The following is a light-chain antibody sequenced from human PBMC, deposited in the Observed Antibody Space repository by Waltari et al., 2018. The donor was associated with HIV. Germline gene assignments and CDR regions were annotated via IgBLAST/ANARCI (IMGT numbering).Light chain of an antibody. CDR3: MQYGSYFRT. CDR1: QIIDDW. V-gene: IGKV1-5*03. Sequence: DIHMTQSPSTLSASVGDRVPITCRASQIIDDWLAWYQQKPGKAPKLLIYRTSTRQTGVPPRFRGGGSGTDFTLIISGLQPDDFAAYYCMQYGSYFRTFGQGTRVDVK. CDR2: RTS. J-gene: IGKJ1*01.